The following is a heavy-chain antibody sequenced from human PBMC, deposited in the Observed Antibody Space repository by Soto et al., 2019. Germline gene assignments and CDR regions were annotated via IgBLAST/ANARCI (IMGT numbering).Heavy chain of an antibody. D-gene: IGHD3-22*01. CDR1: GDSVSSNSAA. CDR2: TYYRSKWYN. CDR3: ARAEGYYDSSGYRGGAFDI. J-gene: IGHJ3*02. Sequence: PSQTLSLTCAISGDSVSSNSAAWNWIRQSPSRGLEWLGRTYYRSKWYNDYAGSVKSRITINPDTSKNPFSLQLNSVTPEDTAVYYCARAEGYYDSSGYRGGAFDIWGQGTMVTVSS. V-gene: IGHV6-1*01.